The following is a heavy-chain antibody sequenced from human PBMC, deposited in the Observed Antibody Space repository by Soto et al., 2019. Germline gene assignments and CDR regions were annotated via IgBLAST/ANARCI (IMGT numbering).Heavy chain of an antibody. CDR3: AREWVLISTSYGAEYYYYCGMDV. CDR1: GGSISSGDYY. J-gene: IGHJ6*02. D-gene: IGHD2-2*01. CDR2: IYYSGST. V-gene: IGHV4-30-4*01. Sequence: SETLSLTCTVSGGSISSGDYYWSWIRQPPGKGLEWIGYIYYSGSTYYNPSLKSRVTISVDTSKNQFSLKLSSVTAADTAVYYCAREWVLISTSYGAEYYYYCGMDVWGQGTTVTVS.